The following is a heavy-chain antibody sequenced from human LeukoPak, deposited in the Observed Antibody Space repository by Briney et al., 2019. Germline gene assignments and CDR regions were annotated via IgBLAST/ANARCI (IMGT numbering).Heavy chain of an antibody. Sequence: ASVKVSCKASGYTFTSYYMHWVRQAPGQGLEWMGIINPSGGSTSYAQKFQGRVTMTRDTSTSTVYMELSSLRSEDTAVYYCARDLEVAAAGTGLVFYWGQGTLVTVSS. D-gene: IGHD6-13*01. CDR3: ARDLEVAAAGTGLVFY. J-gene: IGHJ4*02. CDR1: GYTFTSYY. CDR2: INPSGGST. V-gene: IGHV1-46*01.